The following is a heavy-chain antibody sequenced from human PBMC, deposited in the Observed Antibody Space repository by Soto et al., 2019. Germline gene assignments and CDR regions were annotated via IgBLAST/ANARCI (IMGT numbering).Heavy chain of an antibody. J-gene: IGHJ4*02. CDR1: GFTFSSYG. CDR3: AKDMALSYYDSSGYYDY. CDR2: IWYDGNNK. V-gene: IGHV3-30*02. Sequence: GGSLRLSCAASGFTFSSYGMHWVRQAPGKGLEWVAVIWYDGNNKYYADSVRGRFTISRDNSKNTLYLQMNSLRAEDTAVYYCAKDMALSYYDSSGYYDYWGQGTLVTVSS. D-gene: IGHD3-22*01.